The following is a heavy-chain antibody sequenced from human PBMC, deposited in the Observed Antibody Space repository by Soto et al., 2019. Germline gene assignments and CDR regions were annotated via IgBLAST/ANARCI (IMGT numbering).Heavy chain of an antibody. CDR3: ARTAGTAGGGPIDY. J-gene: IGHJ4*02. Sequence: QVQLQESGPGLVKPSDTLSLTCAVSGYSISSSNWWGWIRQPPGKGLEWIGHIYYSGSIYQNPSLKSLRTMAVDTSKNQFSLKLSSVTAVDTAVYYCARTAGTAGGGPIDYWGQGTLVTVSS. CDR1: GYSISSSNW. D-gene: IGHD6-13*01. CDR2: IYYSGSI. V-gene: IGHV4-28*05.